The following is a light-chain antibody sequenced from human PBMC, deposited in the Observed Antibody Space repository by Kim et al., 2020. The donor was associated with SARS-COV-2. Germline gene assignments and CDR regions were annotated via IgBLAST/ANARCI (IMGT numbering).Light chain of an antibody. CDR3: QQGNRFPYT. Sequence: SASVGDRVTITCRASQDVSTWVAWYQQKPGKAPKILIYAASTLQTGVPSRFSGTGSGTEFTLTIGSLQPEDFATYYCQQGNRFPYTFAQGTKLEI. CDR2: AAS. J-gene: IGKJ2*01. CDR1: QDVSTW. V-gene: IGKV1-12*01.